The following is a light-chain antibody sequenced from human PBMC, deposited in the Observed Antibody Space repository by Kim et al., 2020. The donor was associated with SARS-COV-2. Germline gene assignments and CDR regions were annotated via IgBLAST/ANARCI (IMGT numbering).Light chain of an antibody. Sequence: SVYPGQTASITCSGDKLGNNYASWYQQKPGQSPVLVIYRDSKRPSGIPERFSGSNSGNTATLTISGTQAMDEADYYCQAWDSNTAVFGGGTQLTVL. CDR1: KLGNNY. CDR3: QAWDSNTAV. V-gene: IGLV3-1*01. CDR2: RDS. J-gene: IGLJ3*02.